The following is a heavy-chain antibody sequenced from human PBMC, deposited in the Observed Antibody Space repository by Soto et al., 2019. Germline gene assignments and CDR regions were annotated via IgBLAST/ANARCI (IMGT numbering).Heavy chain of an antibody. V-gene: IGHV1-69*13. CDR3: ARDEGYCSGGSCYFDDAFDI. J-gene: IGHJ3*02. CDR2: IIPIFGTA. D-gene: IGHD2-15*01. Sequence: SVKVSCKASGGTFSSYAISWVRQAPGQGLEWMGGIIPIFGTANYAQKFQGRVTITADESTSTAYMELSSLRSEDTAVYYCARDEGYCSGGSCYFDDAFDIWGQGTMVTVSS. CDR1: GGTFSSYA.